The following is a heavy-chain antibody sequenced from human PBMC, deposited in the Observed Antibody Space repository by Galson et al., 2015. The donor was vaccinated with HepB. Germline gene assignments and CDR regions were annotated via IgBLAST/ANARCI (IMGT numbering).Heavy chain of an antibody. J-gene: IGHJ3*02. Sequence: SLRLSCAASGFTFSSYWMSWVRQAPGKGLEWVANIKQDGSEKYYVDSVKGRFTNSRDNAKNSLYLQMNSLRAEDTAVYYCARERSDDAFDIWGQGTMVTVSS. CDR3: ARERSDDAFDI. CDR2: IKQDGSEK. D-gene: IGHD1-26*01. CDR1: GFTFSSYW. V-gene: IGHV3-7*01.